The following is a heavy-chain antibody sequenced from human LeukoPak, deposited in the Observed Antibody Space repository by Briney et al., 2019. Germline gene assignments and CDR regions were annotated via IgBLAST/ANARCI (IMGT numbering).Heavy chain of an antibody. CDR2: IRYDGSNK. Sequence: GGYLRLSCAASGFTFSSYGMHWVRQAPGKGLEWVAFIRYDGSNKYYADSVKGRFTISRDNSKNTLYLQMNSLRAEDTAVYYCAKGDRGYSYGCSLDYWGQGTLVTVSS. J-gene: IGHJ4*02. CDR1: GFTFSSYG. D-gene: IGHD5-18*01. CDR3: AKGDRGYSYGCSLDY. V-gene: IGHV3-30*02.